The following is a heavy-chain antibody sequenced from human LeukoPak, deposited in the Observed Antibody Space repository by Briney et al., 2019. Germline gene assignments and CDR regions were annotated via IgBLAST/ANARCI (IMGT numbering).Heavy chain of an antibody. D-gene: IGHD5-24*01. V-gene: IGHV1-69*04. CDR1: GGTFSSYA. J-gene: IGHJ4*02. CDR3: ARWRRDGYNYALDY. Sequence: GASVKASCKASGGTFSSYAISWVRQAPGQGLEWMGRIIPILGIANYAQKFQGRVTITADKSTSTAYMELSSLRSEDTAVYYCARWRRDGYNYALDYWGQGTLVTVSS. CDR2: IIPILGIA.